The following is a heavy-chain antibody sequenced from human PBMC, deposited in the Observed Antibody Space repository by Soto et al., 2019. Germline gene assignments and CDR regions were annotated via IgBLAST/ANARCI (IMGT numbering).Heavy chain of an antibody. CDR3: ARGIKYGAYSRWFDP. J-gene: IGHJ5*02. Sequence: QKFQGRVTMTRDTSISTAYMELSSLRSEDSAVYFCARGIKYGAYSRWFDPWGQGTLVTVSS. D-gene: IGHD4-17*01. V-gene: IGHV1-8*01.